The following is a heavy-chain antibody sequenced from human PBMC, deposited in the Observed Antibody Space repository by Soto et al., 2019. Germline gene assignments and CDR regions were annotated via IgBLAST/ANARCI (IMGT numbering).Heavy chain of an antibody. J-gene: IGHJ3*01. Sequence: QVQLVQSGAEVKKPGSSVKVSCKTSGGTFSAYPFNWVRQAPGQGLEWMGRIIPILDITDYSQNFQGRVTITAEKSTNTAYMDLTSLRSEDTAIYFCAKGADSSGSESAFDLWGQGTLITVSS. CDR2: IIPILDIT. CDR1: GGTFSAYP. CDR3: AKGADSSGSESAFDL. D-gene: IGHD3-22*01. V-gene: IGHV1-69*02.